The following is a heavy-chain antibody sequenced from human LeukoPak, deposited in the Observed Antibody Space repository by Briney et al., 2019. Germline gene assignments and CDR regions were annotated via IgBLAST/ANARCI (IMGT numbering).Heavy chain of an antibody. Sequence: SETLSLTCTVSGXSISPFYWSWIRQPPGKGLEWIAYIYYSGSTRYNPSLKSRVAISVNTSNNQVSLKLSSVTAADTAVYYCARHGYCSGGSCYWDYWGQGTLVTVSS. CDR3: ARHGYCSGGSCYWDY. CDR2: IYYSGST. D-gene: IGHD2-15*01. V-gene: IGHV4-59*08. J-gene: IGHJ4*02. CDR1: GXSISPFY.